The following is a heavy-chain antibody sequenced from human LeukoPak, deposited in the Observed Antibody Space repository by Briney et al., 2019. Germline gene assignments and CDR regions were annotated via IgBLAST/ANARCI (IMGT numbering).Heavy chain of an antibody. V-gene: IGHV3-23*01. Sequence: GGSLRLSCVASGSTFSNLAMGWVRQAPGKGLEWVSVISDSGGTTYYADSVKGRFTISRDNSRNTLRLQMNSLRVDDTAVYYCAKDVRRYSGWYFFDHWGQGTLVTVSS. CDR3: AKDVRRYSGWYFFDH. CDR1: GSTFSNLA. CDR2: ISDSGGTT. D-gene: IGHD6-19*01. J-gene: IGHJ4*02.